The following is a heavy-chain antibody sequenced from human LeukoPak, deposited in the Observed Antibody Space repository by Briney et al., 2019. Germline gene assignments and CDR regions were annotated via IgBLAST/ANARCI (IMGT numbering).Heavy chain of an antibody. Sequence: TPSETLSLTCTVSGGSISSGDYYWSWIRQPPGKGLEWIGYIYYSGSTYYNPSLKSRVTISVDTSKNQFSLKLSSVTAADTAVYYCARVDSSGWTYFDYWGQGTLATVSS. D-gene: IGHD6-19*01. J-gene: IGHJ4*02. CDR2: IYYSGST. V-gene: IGHV4-30-4*02. CDR1: GGSISSGDYY. CDR3: ARVDSSGWTYFDY.